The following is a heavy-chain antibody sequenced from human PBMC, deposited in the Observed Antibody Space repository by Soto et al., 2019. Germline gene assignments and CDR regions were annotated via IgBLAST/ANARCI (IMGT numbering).Heavy chain of an antibody. Sequence: PSETLSLTCTVSGGSISSGGYYWSWIRQHPGKGLEWIGYIYYSGSTYYNPSLKSRVTISVDTSKNQFSLKLSSVTAADTAVYYCARDGTSSSWYVSWFDPWGQGTLVTVSS. J-gene: IGHJ5*02. D-gene: IGHD6-13*01. CDR2: IYYSGST. CDR1: GGSISSGGYY. V-gene: IGHV4-61*08. CDR3: ARDGTSSSWYVSWFDP.